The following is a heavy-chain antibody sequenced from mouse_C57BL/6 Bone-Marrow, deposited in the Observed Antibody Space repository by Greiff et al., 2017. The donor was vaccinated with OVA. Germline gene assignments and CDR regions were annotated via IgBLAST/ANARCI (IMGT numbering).Heavy chain of an antibody. CDR3: ARPYRVYYAMDY. V-gene: IGHV5-6*01. Sequence: EVQVVESGGDLVKPGGSLKLSCAASGFTFSSYGMSWVRQTPDKRLEWVATISSGGSYTYYPDSVKGRFTISRDNAKNTLYLQMSSLKSEDTAMYYCARPYRVYYAMDYWGQGTSVTVAS. J-gene: IGHJ4*01. CDR2: ISSGGSYT. CDR1: GFTFSSYG.